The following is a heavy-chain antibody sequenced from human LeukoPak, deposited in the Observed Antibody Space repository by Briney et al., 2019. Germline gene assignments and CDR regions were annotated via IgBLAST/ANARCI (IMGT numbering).Heavy chain of an antibody. CDR2: INPNSGRT. J-gene: IGHJ6*03. V-gene: IGHV1-2*02. Sequence: GASVKVSCKASGYTFTGYYMHWVRQAPGQGLEWMGWINPNSGRTNYAQKFQGRVTMTRDTSISTAYMELSRLRSDDTAVYYCARDVKWSFHMDVWGKGTTVTVSS. CDR3: ARDVKWSFHMDV. D-gene: IGHD1-26*01. CDR1: GYTFTGYY.